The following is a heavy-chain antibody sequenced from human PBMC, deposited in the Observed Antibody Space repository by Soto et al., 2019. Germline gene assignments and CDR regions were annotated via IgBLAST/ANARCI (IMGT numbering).Heavy chain of an antibody. CDR1: GFTFSSYA. V-gene: IGHV3-23*01. Sequence: GGSLRLSCAASGFTFSSYAMSWVRQAPGKGLEWVSVISGNGGSTFYADSVKGRSTISRDNSKNTLYLQMNSLRAEDTAVYYCAKGGGYSYGYVDYWGQGTLVTVSS. J-gene: IGHJ4*02. D-gene: IGHD5-18*01. CDR2: ISGNGGST. CDR3: AKGGGYSYGYVDY.